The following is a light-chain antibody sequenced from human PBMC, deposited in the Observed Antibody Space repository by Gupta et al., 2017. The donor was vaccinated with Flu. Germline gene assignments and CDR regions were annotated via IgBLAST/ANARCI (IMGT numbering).Light chain of an antibody. CDR1: SSDVGSNR. Sequence: RVTISCSGGSSDVGSNRVNWYQQFPGTAPKLLIFSDNQRPSGVPARISGSRSGTSASLAISGLQSEDEAVYYCATWDDRVDGWVFGGGTKLTVL. CDR2: SDN. J-gene: IGLJ3*02. V-gene: IGLV1-44*01. CDR3: ATWDDRVDGWV.